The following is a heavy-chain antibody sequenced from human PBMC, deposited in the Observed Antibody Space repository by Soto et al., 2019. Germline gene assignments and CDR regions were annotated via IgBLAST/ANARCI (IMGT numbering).Heavy chain of an antibody. D-gene: IGHD2-2*01. CDR3: ARGGDIVVVPAENYFDY. Sequence: QVQLQESGPGLVKPSETLSLTCTVSGGSISSYYWSWIRQPPGKGLEWIGYIYYSGSTNYNPSLKSRVTISVDTSKNQFSLKLSSVTAADTAVYYCARGGDIVVVPAENYFDYWGQGTLVTVSS. V-gene: IGHV4-59*01. J-gene: IGHJ4*02. CDR2: IYYSGST. CDR1: GGSISSYY.